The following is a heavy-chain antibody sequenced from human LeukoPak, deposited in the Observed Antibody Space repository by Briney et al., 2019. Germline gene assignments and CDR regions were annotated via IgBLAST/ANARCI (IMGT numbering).Heavy chain of an antibody. CDR3: ASVVVVVAAIGY. J-gene: IGHJ4*02. V-gene: IGHV4-39*01. D-gene: IGHD2-15*01. CDR1: GGSISSSSYY. CDR2: IYYRGST. Sequence: SETVSLTCTVSGGSISSSSYYWGWIRQPPGEGLEWIGCIYYRGSTYYNPSLKSRVTISVDTSKNQFSLKLSSVTAADTAVYYCASVVVVVAAIGYWGQGTLVTVSS.